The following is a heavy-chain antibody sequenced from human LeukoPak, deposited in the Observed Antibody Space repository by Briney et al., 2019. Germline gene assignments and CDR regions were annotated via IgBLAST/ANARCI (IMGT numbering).Heavy chain of an antibody. Sequence: GGSLRLSCAASGFTFSSYEMNWVRQAPGKGLEWVSYISSSGSTIYYADSVKGRFTISRDNAKNSLYLQMNSPRAEDTAVYYCARAGELEGIYWGQGTLVTVSS. CDR1: GFTFSSYE. CDR3: ARAGELEGIY. CDR2: ISSSGSTI. D-gene: IGHD1-26*01. J-gene: IGHJ4*02. V-gene: IGHV3-48*03.